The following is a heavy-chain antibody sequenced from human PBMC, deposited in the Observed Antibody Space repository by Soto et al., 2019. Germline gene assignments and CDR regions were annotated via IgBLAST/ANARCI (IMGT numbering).Heavy chain of an antibody. CDR1: GFTFSNHA. D-gene: IGHD3-10*01. J-gene: IGHJ5*02. Sequence: EVQLLESGGGLVQPGGSLRLSCAASGFTFSNHAMSWVRQAPGKGLEWVSAISGNGISTYYADSVRGRFTIPRDNSKNTLYLQMNRLRADDTAVYYCARDAIAMVRGTNNWFDPWGQGTLVTVST. CDR3: ARDAIAMVRGTNNWFDP. V-gene: IGHV3-23*01. CDR2: ISGNGIST.